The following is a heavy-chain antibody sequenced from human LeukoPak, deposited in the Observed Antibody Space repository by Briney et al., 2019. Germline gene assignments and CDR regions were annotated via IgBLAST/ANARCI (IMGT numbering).Heavy chain of an antibody. CDR3: AKDRVYSGSNFDY. CDR2: ISASGDVT. V-gene: IGHV3-23*01. D-gene: IGHD1-26*01. Sequence: GGSLRLSCAASEFTFSKFPMGWVRQAPGRGLEWVSAISASGDVTFHADSVRGRFTISRDNSKNTLYLQMNSLRAEDTAVYYCAKDRVYSGSNFDYWGQGTLVTVSS. CDR1: EFTFSKFP. J-gene: IGHJ4*02.